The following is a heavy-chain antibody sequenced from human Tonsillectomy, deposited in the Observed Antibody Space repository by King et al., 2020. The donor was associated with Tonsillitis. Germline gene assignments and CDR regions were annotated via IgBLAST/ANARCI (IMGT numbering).Heavy chain of an antibody. D-gene: IGHD3-22*01. CDR1: GASISSGSYY. CDR2: VGCT. CDR3: ARGGHYYDSSGYWAFFDY. V-gene: IGHV4-61*02. J-gene: IGHJ4*02. Sequence: QLQESVPGLVKPAQTLSLTCTVSGASISSGSYYWSWIRQPAGKGLEWIGRVGCTNYNPSLGSRVTISVDTSKNQFSLKLSSVTAADTAVYFCARGGHYYDSSGYWAFFDYWGRGTLVTVSS.